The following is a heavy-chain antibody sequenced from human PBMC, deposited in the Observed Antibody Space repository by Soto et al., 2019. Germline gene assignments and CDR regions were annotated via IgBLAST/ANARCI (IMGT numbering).Heavy chain of an antibody. V-gene: IGHV3-30*18. Sequence: QVQLVESGGGVVQPGRSLRLSCAASGFSFSSYGMHWVRQAPGKGLEWVALISYDGSNKFYADSVKGRFTISRDNSKNTLYLQVNSLRAEDTAVYYCAKDFFSGRSSPNWFDPWGQGTLVTVSS. CDR1: GFSFSSYG. CDR2: ISYDGSNK. CDR3: AKDFFSGRSSPNWFDP. J-gene: IGHJ5*02. D-gene: IGHD6-6*01.